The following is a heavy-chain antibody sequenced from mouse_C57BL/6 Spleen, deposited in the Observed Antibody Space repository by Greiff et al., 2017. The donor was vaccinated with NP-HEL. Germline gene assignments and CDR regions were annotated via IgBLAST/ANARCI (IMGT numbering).Heavy chain of an antibody. D-gene: IGHD1-1*01. CDR2: ISSGSSTI. CDR3: ARRYYGSSGYFDV. J-gene: IGHJ1*03. CDR1: GFTFSDYG. V-gene: IGHV5-17*01. Sequence: EVKLMESGGGLVKPGGSLKLSCAASGFTFSDYGMHWVRQAPEKGLEWVAYISSGSSTIYYADTVKGRFTISRDNAKNTLFLQMTSLRSEDTAMYYCARRYYGSSGYFDVWGTGTTVTVSS.